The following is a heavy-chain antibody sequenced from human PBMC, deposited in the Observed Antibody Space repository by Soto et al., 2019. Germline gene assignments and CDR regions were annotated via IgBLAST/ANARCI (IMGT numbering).Heavy chain of an antibody. V-gene: IGHV1-69*13. CDR3: ARDVSTSGSSSVLAAGYYYGMDV. Sequence: SVKVSCKASGGTFSSYAISWVRQAPGQGLEWMGGIIPIFGTANYAQKFQGRVTITADESTSTAYMELSSLRSEDTAVYYCARDVSTSGSSSVLAAGYYYGMDVWGQGTTVTVSS. D-gene: IGHD6-6*01. CDR1: GGTFSSYA. CDR2: IIPIFGTA. J-gene: IGHJ6*02.